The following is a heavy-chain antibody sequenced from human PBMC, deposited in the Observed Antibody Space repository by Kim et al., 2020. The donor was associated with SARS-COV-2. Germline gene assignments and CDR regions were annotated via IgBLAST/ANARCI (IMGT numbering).Heavy chain of an antibody. Sequence: SETLSLTCTVSGGSVSSGSYYWSWIRQPPGKGLEWIGYIYYSGSTNYNPSLKSRVTISVDTSKNQFSLKLSSVTAADTAVYYCARVKPRYYGSGNSQNWFDPWGQGTLVTVSS. D-gene: IGHD3-10*01. V-gene: IGHV4-61*01. CDR2: IYYSGST. CDR3: ARVKPRYYGSGNSQNWFDP. CDR1: GGSVSSGSYY. J-gene: IGHJ5*02.